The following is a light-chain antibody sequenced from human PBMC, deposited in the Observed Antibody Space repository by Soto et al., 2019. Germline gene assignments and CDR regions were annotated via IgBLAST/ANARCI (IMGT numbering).Light chain of an antibody. CDR1: SSNIGSNT. CDR3: AAWDDSLNGPYV. J-gene: IGLJ1*01. Sequence: QSLLTQSPSASGTPGQRVTISCSGSSSNIGSNTVSWYQQFPGTAPKLLIYSNDQRPSVVPDRFSGSKSGTSASLAISGLHSEDEADYYCAAWDDSLNGPYVFGTGTKVTVL. CDR2: SND. V-gene: IGLV1-44*01.